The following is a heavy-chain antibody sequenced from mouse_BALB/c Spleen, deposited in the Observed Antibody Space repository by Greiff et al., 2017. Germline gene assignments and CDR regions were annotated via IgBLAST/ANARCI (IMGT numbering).Heavy chain of an antibody. V-gene: IGHV5-6-5*01. CDR1: GFTFSSYA. J-gene: IGHJ3*01. CDR3: AREVFIRYGSGFAY. CDR2: ISSGGST. D-gene: IGHD1-1*01. Sequence: EVMLVESGGGLVKPGGSLKLSCAASGFTFSSYAMSWVRQTPEKRLEWVASISSGGSTYYPDSVKGRFTISRDNARNILYLQMSSLRSEDTAMYYCAREVFIRYGSGFAYWGQGTLVTVSA.